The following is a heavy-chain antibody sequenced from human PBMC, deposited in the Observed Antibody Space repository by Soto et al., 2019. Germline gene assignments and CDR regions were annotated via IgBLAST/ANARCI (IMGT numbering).Heavy chain of an antibody. D-gene: IGHD2-8*01. J-gene: IGHJ5*02. CDR3: ARVTNGFPARGQICSVP. CDR1: GGIPIRGEW. Sequence: SEARSLPCSVSGGIPIRGEWWGWGRQPPGKGLEWIGETYHSGNTNYNPSIKNRVNISMDKSNNQFSLRLSSVTAADTAVYYCARVTNGFPARGQICSVPWRQGFQVTV. CDR2: TYHSGNT. V-gene: IGHV4-4*02.